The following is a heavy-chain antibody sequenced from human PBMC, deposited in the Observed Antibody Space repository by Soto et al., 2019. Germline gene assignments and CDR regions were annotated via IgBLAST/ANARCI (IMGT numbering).Heavy chain of an antibody. D-gene: IGHD4-17*01. CDR2: ISHDSDYT. J-gene: IGHJ3*02. V-gene: IGHV3-11*06. CDR1: GFTFSDYY. Sequence: QVQLVESGGGLVKPGRSLRLSCAASGFTFSDYYMSWIRQAPGQGLEWVSYISHDSDYTSYADSVRGRFSISRDNAQKSLYLQINSLRAEDTALYYCARPNTPFYGGNSGAFDIWGQGTMVTVSS. CDR3: ARPNTPFYGGNSGAFDI.